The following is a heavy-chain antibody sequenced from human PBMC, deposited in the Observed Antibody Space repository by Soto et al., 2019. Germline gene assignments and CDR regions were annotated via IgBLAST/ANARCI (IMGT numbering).Heavy chain of an antibody. CDR3: VKGGWLDF. J-gene: IGHJ5*01. D-gene: IGHD3-16*01. CDR1: GFSFSTFE. Sequence: EVQLLESGGGLVQPGGSLRLSCAASGFSFSTFEMSWVRQAPGRGLEGVSFISDDGSRTYYADAVNGRVTISRDNSNHTLYLQMNSLTAEDTAVYACVKGGWLDFWGHGTLVTVSS. CDR2: ISDDGSRT. V-gene: IGHV3-23*01.